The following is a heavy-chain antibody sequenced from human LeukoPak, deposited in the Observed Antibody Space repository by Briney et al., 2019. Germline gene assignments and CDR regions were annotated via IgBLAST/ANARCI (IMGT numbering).Heavy chain of an antibody. CDR1: GGSFSGYY. D-gene: IGHD3-16*01. CDR3: ASRRPYAAIDI. J-gene: IGHJ3*02. V-gene: IGHV4-34*01. Sequence: PSETLSLTCAVYGGSFSGYYWSWIRQPPGKGLEWIGEINHSGSTNYNPSLKSRVTISVDTSKNQFSLKLSSVTAADTAVYYCASRRPYAAIDIWGQGTMVTVSS. CDR2: INHSGST.